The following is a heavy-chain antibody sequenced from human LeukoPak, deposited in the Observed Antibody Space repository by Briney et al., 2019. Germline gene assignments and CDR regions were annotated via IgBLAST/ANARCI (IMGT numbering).Heavy chain of an antibody. CDR2: IKQDVSEK. D-gene: IGHD2-2*02. J-gene: IGHJ4*02. CDR1: GFTFNTYW. Sequence: GGSLRLSCAASGFTFNTYWMSWVRQAPGKGLEWVANIKQDVSEKYYVDSVKGRFTISRDNAKNSLYLQMNSLRAEDTAMYYCGRDGYISALNSWGQGTLVTVSS. V-gene: IGHV3-7*01. CDR3: GRDGYISALNS.